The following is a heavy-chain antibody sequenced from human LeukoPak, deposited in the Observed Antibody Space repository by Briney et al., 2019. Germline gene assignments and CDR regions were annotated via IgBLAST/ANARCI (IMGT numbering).Heavy chain of an antibody. D-gene: IGHD6-19*01. CDR1: GGSISSSSYY. J-gene: IGHJ5*02. CDR2: IYYSGST. Sequence: PSETLSLTCTVSGGSISSSSYYWGWIRQPPGKGLEWIGSIYYSGSTYYNPSLKSRVTISVDTSKNQFSLKLSSVTAADTAVYYCARAAPKIAVDANWFDPWGQGTLVTVSS. CDR3: ARAAPKIAVDANWFDP. V-gene: IGHV4-39*07.